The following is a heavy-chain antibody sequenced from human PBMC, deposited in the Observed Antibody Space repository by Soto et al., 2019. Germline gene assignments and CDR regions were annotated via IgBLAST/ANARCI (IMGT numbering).Heavy chain of an antibody. D-gene: IGHD1-26*01. Sequence: EVQLLESGGGLVQTGGSLRLSCAASGFTFNSYAMTWVRQAPGKGLEWVSGISGSGGITYYAESVKGRFTISRDNSKNTLYLQMNSLRVEDMAVYYCAKGLGVVGVTGFDYWGQGILVTVSS. CDR2: ISGSGGIT. CDR1: GFTFNSYA. V-gene: IGHV3-23*01. J-gene: IGHJ4*02. CDR3: AKGLGVVGVTGFDY.